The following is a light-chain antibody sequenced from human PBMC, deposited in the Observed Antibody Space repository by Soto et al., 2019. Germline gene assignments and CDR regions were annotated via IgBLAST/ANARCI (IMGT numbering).Light chain of an antibody. J-gene: IGKJ1*01. V-gene: IGKV3D-15*01. CDR3: QQYFEWPTMT. CDR2: GAS. CDR1: ETVATN. Sequence: VMTQSPATLSVSPGERATLSCWASETVATNLAWYQQKPGQAPRLLISGASTRAAGISDRFRGSGSGTEFTLTISSLQSEDSAIYYCQQYFEWPTMTFGQGTKVEI.